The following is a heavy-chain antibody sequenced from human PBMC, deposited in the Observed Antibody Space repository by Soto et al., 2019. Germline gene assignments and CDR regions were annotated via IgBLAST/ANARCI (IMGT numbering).Heavy chain of an antibody. Sequence: HVQLVQFGGELKKPGASVKVSCNTSGYTFNTYFITWVRQAPGQGLEWMGWISPHNGNTNYAEKFQGRVTMTADTITKTAYMELRNLRIDDTAVYYCARDTGNSFDYWGQGTPVTVSS. CDR2: ISPHNGNT. CDR1: GYTFNTYF. V-gene: IGHV1-18*01. J-gene: IGHJ4*02. CDR3: ARDTGNSFDY.